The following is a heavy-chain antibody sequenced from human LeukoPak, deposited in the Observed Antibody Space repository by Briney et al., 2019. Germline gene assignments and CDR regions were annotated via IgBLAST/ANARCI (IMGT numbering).Heavy chain of an antibody. CDR3: ARLSPPETVSRSNFDF. V-gene: IGHV5-51*01. D-gene: IGHD4-17*01. Sequence: GESLKISCKGSGYSFTTYWVAWVRQMPGKGLEWMGSISPGDSVTRYSPSFQGQVTISADKSISTAPLHWSSLKASDTAMYYCARLSPPETVSRSNFDFWGQGTLVTVSS. J-gene: IGHJ4*02. CDR2: ISPGDSVT. CDR1: GYSFTTYW.